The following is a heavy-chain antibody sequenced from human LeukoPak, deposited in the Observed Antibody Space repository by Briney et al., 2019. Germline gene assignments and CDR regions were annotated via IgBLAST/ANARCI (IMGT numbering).Heavy chain of an antibody. CDR2: IWYDGSNK. Sequence: GGSLRLSCAASGFNFSSYGMHWVRQAPGKGLEWVAVIWYDGSNKYYADSVKGRFTISRDNSKNTLYLQMNSLRAEDTAVYYCAKGAAAGKYYFDYWGQGTLVTVSS. D-gene: IGHD6-13*01. J-gene: IGHJ4*02. CDR1: GFNFSSYG. CDR3: AKGAAAGKYYFDY. V-gene: IGHV3-33*06.